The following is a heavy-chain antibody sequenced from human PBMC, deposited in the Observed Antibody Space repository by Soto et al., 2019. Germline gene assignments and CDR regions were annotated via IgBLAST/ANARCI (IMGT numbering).Heavy chain of an antibody. J-gene: IGHJ4*02. V-gene: IGHV1-3*01. D-gene: IGHD3-22*01. CDR2: INAGNGNT. Sequence: VKVSCKASGYTFTNFAIHWVRQAPGQSLEWMGWINAGNGNTQYSQNFQGRDTLSRDASANTAYMDLNNLRSEDTAVYYCARDIVVSSGYYDYWGLGTLVTVSS. CDR1: GYTFTNFA. CDR3: ARDIVVSSGYYDY.